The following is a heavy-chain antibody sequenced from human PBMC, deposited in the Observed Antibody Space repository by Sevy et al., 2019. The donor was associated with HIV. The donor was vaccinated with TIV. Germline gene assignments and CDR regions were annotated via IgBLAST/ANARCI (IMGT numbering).Heavy chain of an antibody. CDR1: GFTFREAW. D-gene: IGHD1-26*01. CDR2: IKSKTDAATR. V-gene: IGHV3-15*01. Sequence: GGSLRLSCAASGFTFREAWMSCVRQAPGKGLEWVGRIKSKTDAATRDFAAPVRGRFSISRDDSANTVYLVMNNLKPEDTGVYYCAAGTGSSDFDYWGQGTLVTVSS. J-gene: IGHJ4*02. CDR3: AAGTGSSDFDY.